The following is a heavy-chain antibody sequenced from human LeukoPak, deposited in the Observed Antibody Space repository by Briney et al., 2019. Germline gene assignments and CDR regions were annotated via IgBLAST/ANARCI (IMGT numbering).Heavy chain of an antibody. V-gene: IGHV3-74*01. CDR1: GFTFSSHL. J-gene: IGHJ4*02. D-gene: IGHD1-26*01. Sequence: GGSLRLSCAASGFTFSSHLMHWVRQAPGKGLVWVSRISSDGTYTNYADSVRGRFTISRDNAKNTLYLQMNSLRAEDTAVYYCARGSGSSGGYYVGDFWGQGTLVTVSS. CDR3: ARGSGSSGGYYVGDF. CDR2: ISSDGTYT.